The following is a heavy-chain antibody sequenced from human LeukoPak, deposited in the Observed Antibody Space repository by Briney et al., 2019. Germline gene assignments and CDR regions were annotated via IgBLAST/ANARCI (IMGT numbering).Heavy chain of an antibody. V-gene: IGHV3-23*01. CDR3: AKANGAIFGVAGYFDY. D-gene: IGHD3-3*02. CDR1: GFTFSSYA. J-gene: IGHJ4*02. Sequence: GSLRLSCAASGFTFSSYAMSWVRQAPGKGLEWVSAISGSGGSTYYADSVKGRFTISRDNSKNTLDLQMNSLRAEDTAVYYCAKANGAIFGVAGYFDYWGQGTLVTVSS. CDR2: ISGSGGST.